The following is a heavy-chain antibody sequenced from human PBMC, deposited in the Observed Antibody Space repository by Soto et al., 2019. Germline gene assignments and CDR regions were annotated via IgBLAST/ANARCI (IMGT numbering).Heavy chain of an antibody. J-gene: IGHJ5*01. V-gene: IGHV3-7*04. CDR1: GFTFSGSW. D-gene: IGHD3-3*01. CDR3: ARGFGLDS. CDR2: IKQDGSEN. Sequence: EVQLVESGGGLVQPGGSLRLSCAASGFTFSGSWMNWVRQAPGKGLEWVANIKQDGSENYYVDSVRGRFTISRDNAKNSLFLQMDSLRAEDTAVYYCARGFGLDSWGPGTRVTVSS.